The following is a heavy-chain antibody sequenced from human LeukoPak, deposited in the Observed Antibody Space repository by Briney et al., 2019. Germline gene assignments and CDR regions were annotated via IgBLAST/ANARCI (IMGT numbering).Heavy chain of an antibody. D-gene: IGHD4/OR15-4a*01. J-gene: IGHJ4*02. Sequence: GGSLRLSCAASGFNLSSYAMTWVRQAPGRGLEWVSGICGTGDSTYYADSVKGRFTISRDNSKNTLYLQMNSLRAEDTAVYYCARRAGAYSHPYDYWGQGTLVTVSS. CDR1: GFNLSSYA. CDR2: ICGTGDST. V-gene: IGHV3-23*01. CDR3: ARRAGAYSHPYDY.